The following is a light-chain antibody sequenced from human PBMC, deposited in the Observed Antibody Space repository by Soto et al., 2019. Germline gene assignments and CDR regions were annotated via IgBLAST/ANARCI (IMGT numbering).Light chain of an antibody. CDR3: QQYNNWPLT. Sequence: EIVMTQSPATLSVSPGERATLSCRASQSVSSNLAWYQQKPGQAPRLLIYDTFPRATGIPARFSGSGSGTEFTLNISSLQSEDFAVYYCQQYNNWPLTFGGGTKVEIK. CDR2: DTF. V-gene: IGKV3-15*01. CDR1: QSVSSN. J-gene: IGKJ4*01.